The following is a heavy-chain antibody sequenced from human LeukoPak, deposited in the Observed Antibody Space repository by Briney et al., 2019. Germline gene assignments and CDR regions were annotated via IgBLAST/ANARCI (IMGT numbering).Heavy chain of an antibody. D-gene: IGHD3-10*01. CDR3: ARAYMVRGVIGNDP. CDR1: GFTFSSYW. CDR2: IKQDGSEK. J-gene: IGHJ5*02. V-gene: IGHV3-7*01. Sequence: PGGSLRLSCAASGFTFSSYWMSWVRQAPGKGLEWVANIKQDGSEKYYVDSVKGRFTISRDNAKNSLYLQMNSLRAEDTAVYYCARAYMVRGVIGNDPWGQGTLVTVSS.